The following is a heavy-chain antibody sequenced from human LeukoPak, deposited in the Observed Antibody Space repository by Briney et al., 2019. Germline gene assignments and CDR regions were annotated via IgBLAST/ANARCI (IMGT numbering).Heavy chain of an antibody. V-gene: IGHV1-69*05. D-gene: IGHD1-1*01. CDR1: GGTFSSYA. CDR2: IIPIFGTA. J-gene: IGHJ6*03. CDR3: ARVENDGYYMDV. Sequence: ASVKVSCKASGGTFSSYAISWLRQAPGQGLEWMGGIIPIFGTANHAQKFQGRVTITTDESTSTAYMELSSLRSEDTAVYYCARVENDGYYMDVWGKGTTVTVSS.